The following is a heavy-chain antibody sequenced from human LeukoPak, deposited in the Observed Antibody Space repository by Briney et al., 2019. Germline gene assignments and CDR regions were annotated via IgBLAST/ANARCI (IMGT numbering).Heavy chain of an antibody. CDR1: GFTFSSYG. V-gene: IGHV3-33*01. CDR3: ARDRSADNWFDP. CDR2: IWYDGSNK. D-gene: IGHD2-15*01. Sequence: GGSLRLSCAASGFTFSSYGMHWVRQAPGKGLEWVAVIWYDGSNKYYADSVKGRFTIPRDNSKNTLYLQMNSLRAEDTAVYYCARDRSADNWFDPWGQGTLVTVSS. J-gene: IGHJ5*02.